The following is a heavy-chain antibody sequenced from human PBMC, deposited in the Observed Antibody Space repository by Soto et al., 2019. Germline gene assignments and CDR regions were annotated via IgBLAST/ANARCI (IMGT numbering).Heavy chain of an antibody. CDR3: ARELRDIVVVVAAGAFDI. CDR1: GGSISSGDYY. V-gene: IGHV4-61*08. J-gene: IGHJ3*02. D-gene: IGHD2-15*01. CDR2: IYYSGST. Sequence: SETLSLTCTVSGGSISSGDYYWSWIRQPPGKGLEWIGYIYYSGSTNYNPSLKSRVTISVDTSKNQFSLKLSSVTAADTAVYYCARELRDIVVVVAAGAFDIWGQGTMVTVSS.